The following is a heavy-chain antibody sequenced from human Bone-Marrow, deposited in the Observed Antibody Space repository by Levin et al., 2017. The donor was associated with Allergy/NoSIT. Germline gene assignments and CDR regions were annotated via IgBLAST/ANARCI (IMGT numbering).Heavy chain of an antibody. CDR1: GGSISSSTW. D-gene: IGHD4-17*01. CDR2: IYHGGRT. V-gene: IGHV4-4*02. Sequence: SETLSLTCTVSGGSISSSTWWSWVRQPPGKGLEWIGEIYHGGRTNYNPSLRIRVTMSVDKSQNQFSLNLNSVTAADTAVYYCARDPLDYGTNSGNYWGQGTLVTVSS. CDR3: ARDPLDYGTNSGNY. J-gene: IGHJ4*02.